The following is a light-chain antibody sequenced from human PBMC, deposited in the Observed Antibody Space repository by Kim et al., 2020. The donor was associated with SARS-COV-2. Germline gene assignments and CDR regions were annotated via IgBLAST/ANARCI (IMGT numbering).Light chain of an antibody. J-gene: IGLJ3*02. Sequence: GQKVTISCSGSSSNIGKNYVSWYQQRPGTAPKLLIYDNDRRPSGIPDRLSGSRSGTSATLGITGLQTGDEADYYCGTWDNSLTAGVFGGGTQLTVL. V-gene: IGLV1-51*01. CDR3: GTWDNSLTAGV. CDR1: SSNIGKNY. CDR2: DND.